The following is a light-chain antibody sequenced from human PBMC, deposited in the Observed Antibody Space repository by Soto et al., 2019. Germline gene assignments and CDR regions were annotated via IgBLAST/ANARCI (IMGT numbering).Light chain of an antibody. CDR3: QHYGGSPPRFT. Sequence: EIVLTHSPATLSLSPGERATLSCRASQGISSTYLAWYQLKPGQAPRLLIHGTSRRVTGIPDRFSGSGSGTDFTLTISRLEPEDFAVYYCQHYGGSPPRFTFGPGTKVDIK. J-gene: IGKJ3*01. CDR2: GTS. V-gene: IGKV3-20*01. CDR1: QGISSTY.